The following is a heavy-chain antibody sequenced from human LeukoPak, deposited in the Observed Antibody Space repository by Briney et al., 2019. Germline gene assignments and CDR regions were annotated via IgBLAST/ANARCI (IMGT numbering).Heavy chain of an antibody. D-gene: IGHD3-22*01. CDR1: GDSITSYY. CDR3: ARRYYYDKARFDY. Sequence: SETLSLTCTVSGDSITSYYWSWIRQPPGKGLEWIGSISYSEGTNYNPSLKSRVTISIDTSKNQFSLKLSSVIAADTAVYYCARRYYYDKARFDYWGQGTLVTVSS. J-gene: IGHJ4*02. V-gene: IGHV4-59*08. CDR2: ISYSEGT.